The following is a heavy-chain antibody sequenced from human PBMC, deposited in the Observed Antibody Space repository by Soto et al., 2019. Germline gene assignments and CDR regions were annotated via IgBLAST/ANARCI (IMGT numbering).Heavy chain of an antibody. D-gene: IGHD6-13*01. CDR2: IFPGDSDT. J-gene: IGHJ4*02. Sequence: IPRKVCGYKFFNHWLAVMIKMPGKGLEWMGIIFPGDSDTRYSPSFQGQVTISADKSINTADLQWSSLKASDTDVYHCARRVAANNYFDFWGQGALLTVSS. CDR1: GYKFFNHW. CDR3: ARRVAANNYFDF. V-gene: IGHV5-51*01.